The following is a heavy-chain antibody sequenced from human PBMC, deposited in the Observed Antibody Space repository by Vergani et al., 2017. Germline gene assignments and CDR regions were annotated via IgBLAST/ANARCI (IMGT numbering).Heavy chain of an antibody. CDR1: GFTFSSYG. V-gene: IGHV3-30*18. CDR3: AKERVGSSTSCYTGYYYYGMDV. CDR2: ISYDGSNK. Sequence: QVQLVESGGGVVQPGRSLRLSCAASGFTFSSYGMHWVRQAPGKGLEWVAVISYDGSNKYYADSVKGRFTISRDNSKNTLYLQMNSLRAEDTAVYYCAKERVGSSTSCYTGYYYYGMDVWGQGTMVTVSS. J-gene: IGHJ6*02. D-gene: IGHD2-2*02.